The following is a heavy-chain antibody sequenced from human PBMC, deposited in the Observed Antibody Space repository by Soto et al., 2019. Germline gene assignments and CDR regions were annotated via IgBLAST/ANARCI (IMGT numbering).Heavy chain of an antibody. D-gene: IGHD1-7*01. CDR2: ISGSGGST. Sequence: GGSLRLSCAASGFTFSSYAMSWVRQAPGKGLEWVSAISGSGGSTYYADSVKGRFTISRDNSKNTLYLQMNSLRAEDTAVYYCAKDYLSYNWNYGDIDYWVQGTLVTVSS. J-gene: IGHJ4*02. CDR1: GFTFSSYA. V-gene: IGHV3-23*01. CDR3: AKDYLSYNWNYGDIDY.